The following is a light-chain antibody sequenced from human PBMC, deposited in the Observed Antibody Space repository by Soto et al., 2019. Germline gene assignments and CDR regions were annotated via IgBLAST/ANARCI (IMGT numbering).Light chain of an antibody. J-gene: IGLJ1*01. CDR1: SNDVGHSSF. CDR2: EVS. CDR3: NAQADNGKHV. Sequence: QSALTQPPSATGSPGQSVTISCTGNSNDVGHSSFIPWYQQHPGKGPKLIIYEVSKRPSGVPDRFSGSKSGNTASLSVSGLQDEDEADYFCNAQADNGKHVFGTGTNVTVL. V-gene: IGLV2-8*01.